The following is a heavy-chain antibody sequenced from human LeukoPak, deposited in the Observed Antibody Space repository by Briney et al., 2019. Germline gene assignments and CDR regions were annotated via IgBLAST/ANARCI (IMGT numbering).Heavy chain of an antibody. CDR1: GFTASSNY. CDR2: IYSGGST. J-gene: IGHJ4*02. CDR3: ARDRDDSSGYYVDY. D-gene: IGHD3-22*01. V-gene: IGHV3-66*02. Sequence: GGSLRLSCAASGFTASSNYMSWVRQAPGKGLEWVSVIYSGGSTYYADSVKGRFTISRDNSKNTLYLQMNSLRAEDTAVYYCARDRDDSSGYYVDYWGQGTLVTVSS.